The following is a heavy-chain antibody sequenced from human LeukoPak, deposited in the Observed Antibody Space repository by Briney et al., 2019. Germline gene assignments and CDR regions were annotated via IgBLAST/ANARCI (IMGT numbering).Heavy chain of an antibody. Sequence: SQTLSLTCTVSGGSISSGSYYWSWIRQPAGKGLEWIGRMYSSGSTNYNPSLKSRVTISVDTSKNQFSLKLSSVTAADTAVYYCAREGYCSGGSCYSSSIDYWGQGTLVTVSS. V-gene: IGHV4-61*02. CDR3: AREGYCSGGSCYSSSIDY. CDR2: MYSSGST. D-gene: IGHD2-15*01. J-gene: IGHJ4*02. CDR1: GGSISSGSYY.